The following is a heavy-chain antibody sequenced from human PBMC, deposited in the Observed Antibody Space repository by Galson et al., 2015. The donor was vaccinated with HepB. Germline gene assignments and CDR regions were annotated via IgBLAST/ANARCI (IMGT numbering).Heavy chain of an antibody. CDR2: IRGSGTTT. Sequence: SLRLSCAASGITLANYGISWVRQTPGKGLEWVSAIRGSGTTTFYTDSVRGRFTISRDNSMNTLYLEMNSLSAEDTAIYYCMVRGDHSVLYWGQGTLVTVSS. V-gene: IGHV3-23*01. CDR3: MVRGDHSVLY. D-gene: IGHD3-10*01. CDR1: GITLANYG. J-gene: IGHJ4*02.